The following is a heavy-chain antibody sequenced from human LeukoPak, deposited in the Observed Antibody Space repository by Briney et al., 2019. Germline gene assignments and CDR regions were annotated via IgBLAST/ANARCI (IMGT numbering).Heavy chain of an antibody. CDR3: ARASGRRYCSGGSCPFDY. CDR1: GYTFTSYG. Sequence: HRASVTVSCKASGYTFTSYGISWVRQAPGQGLEWMGWISAYNGNTNYAQKLQGRVSMTTDTSTSTAYMELRSLRSDDTAVYYCARASGRRYCSGGSCPFDYWGQGTLVTVSS. J-gene: IGHJ4*02. CDR2: ISAYNGNT. D-gene: IGHD2-15*01. V-gene: IGHV1-18*01.